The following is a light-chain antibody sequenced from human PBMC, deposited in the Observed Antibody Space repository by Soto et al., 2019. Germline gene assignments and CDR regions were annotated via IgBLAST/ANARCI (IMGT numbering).Light chain of an antibody. CDR2: AAS. Sequence: ILMMQSPVTLSVSPGDSATLSCRASQSIGSNLAWYQQKPGQAPRLLIYAASTRVTGLPGRFSGRGSGTEFTLTISGLQSEDFAIYYCQHYTNWPPITFGQGTRLEIK. CDR3: QHYTNWPPIT. J-gene: IGKJ5*01. CDR1: QSIGSN. V-gene: IGKV3-15*01.